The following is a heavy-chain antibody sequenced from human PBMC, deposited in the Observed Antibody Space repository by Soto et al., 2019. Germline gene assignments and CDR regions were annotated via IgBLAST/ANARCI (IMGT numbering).Heavy chain of an antibody. CDR1: GGSISSGGYY. CDR2: IYYSGST. CDR3: ARGGYCSGDSCAAGETPYYYGMDV. D-gene: IGHD2-15*01. Sequence: SETLSLTCTVSGGSISSGGYYWSWIRQHPGKGLEWIGYIYYSGSTYYNPSLKSRVTISVDTSKNQFPLKLSSVTAADTAVYYCARGGYCSGDSCAAGETPYYYGMDVWGQGTTVTVSS. V-gene: IGHV4-31*03. J-gene: IGHJ6*02.